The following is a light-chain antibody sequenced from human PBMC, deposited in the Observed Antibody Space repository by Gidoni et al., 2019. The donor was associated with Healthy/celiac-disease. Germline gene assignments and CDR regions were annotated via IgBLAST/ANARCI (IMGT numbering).Light chain of an antibody. V-gene: IGKV1-39*01. CDR1: QSISSY. CDR3: QQRYSTPYT. Sequence: DIQMTQSPSSLSASVGDRVTITCRASQSISSYLNWYQQKPGKAPKLLIYAAASLQSGVPSRFSGSGAGTDFTLTISSLKPEDFATYYCQQRYSTPYTFGQXTKLEIK. J-gene: IGKJ2*01. CDR2: AAA.